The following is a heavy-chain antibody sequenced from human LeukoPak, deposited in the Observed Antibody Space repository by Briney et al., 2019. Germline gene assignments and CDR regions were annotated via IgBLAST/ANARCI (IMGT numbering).Heavy chain of an antibody. CDR2: ISNSSPNI. J-gene: IGHJ4*02. Sequence: PGGSLRLSCAASGFTFSSYEMNWVRQAPGKGLEWVSSISNSSPNIYYADSVKGRFTISGDSAKDSLFLQMNSLRAEDTAVYYCARALHDSSGYYFDYWGQGTLVTVSS. CDR3: ARALHDSSGYYFDY. D-gene: IGHD3-22*01. CDR1: GFTFSSYE. V-gene: IGHV3-21*01.